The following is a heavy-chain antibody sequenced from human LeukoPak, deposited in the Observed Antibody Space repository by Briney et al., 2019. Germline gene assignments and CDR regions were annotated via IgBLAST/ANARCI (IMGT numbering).Heavy chain of an antibody. CDR3: ARDVELRY. D-gene: IGHD1-7*01. V-gene: IGHV3-9*01. Sequence: GGSLRLSCAASGFTFDDYAMHWVRQAPGKGLEWVSGISWNSGSIGYADSVKGRFTISRDNAKNSLYLQMNRLGAEDTAVYYCARDVELRYWGQGTLVTVSS. CDR1: GFTFDDYA. J-gene: IGHJ4*02. CDR2: ISWNSGSI.